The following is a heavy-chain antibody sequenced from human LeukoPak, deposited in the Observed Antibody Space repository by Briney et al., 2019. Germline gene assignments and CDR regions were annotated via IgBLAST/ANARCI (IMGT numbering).Heavy chain of an antibody. V-gene: IGHV4-59*01. J-gene: IGHJ5*02. D-gene: IGHD6-13*01. Sequence: PSETLSLTCTVSGGSISSYYWSWIRQPPGKGLEWIGYIYYSGSINYNPSLKSRVTISVDTSKNQFSLKLSSVTAADTAVYYCARVGQQLVFLPWGQGTLVTVSS. CDR1: GGSISSYY. CDR3: ARVGQQLVFLP. CDR2: IYYSGSI.